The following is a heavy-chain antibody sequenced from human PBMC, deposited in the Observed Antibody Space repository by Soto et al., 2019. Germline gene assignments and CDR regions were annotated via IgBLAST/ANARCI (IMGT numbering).Heavy chain of an antibody. CDR3: ARSVFPPPYYYYYMDV. CDR2: INAGNGKT. CDR1: GYTFTSYA. Sequence: GASVKVSCKASGYTFTSYAMHWVRQAPGQRLEWMGWINAGNGKTKYSQKYQGRVTITRDTSASTAYMELSSLRSEDTALYYCARSVFPPPYYYYYMDVWGKGTTVTVSS. D-gene: IGHD3-3*01. V-gene: IGHV1-3*01. J-gene: IGHJ6*03.